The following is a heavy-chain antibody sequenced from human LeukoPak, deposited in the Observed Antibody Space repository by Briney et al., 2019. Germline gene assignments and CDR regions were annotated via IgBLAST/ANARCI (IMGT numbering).Heavy chain of an antibody. D-gene: IGHD3-16*02. CDR1: GGSISSSSYY. CDR3: ARHENDYVWGSYRSVQDAFDI. V-gene: IGHV4-39*01. CDR2: IYYSGST. Sequence: SETLSLTCTVSGGSISSSSYYWGWIRQPPGKGLEWIGSIYYSGSTYYNPSLKSRVTISVDTSKNQFSLKLSSVTAADTAVYYCARHENDYVWGSYRSVQDAFDIWGQGTMVTVSS. J-gene: IGHJ3*02.